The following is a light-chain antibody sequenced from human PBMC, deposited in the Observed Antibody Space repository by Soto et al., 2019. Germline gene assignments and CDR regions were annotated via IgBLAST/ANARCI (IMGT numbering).Light chain of an antibody. J-gene: IGKJ2*01. CDR1: QTISSS. CDR3: QQSYSSPQMYT. Sequence: DIQMTQSPSSLSASVGDRVTITCRASQTISSSLNWYQQKPGKAPDLLIYAASNLQSGVPSRFSGSGSGSDFTLTISSLQPEDFATDDCQQSYSSPQMYTFGQGTRLEIK. CDR2: AAS. V-gene: IGKV1-39*01.